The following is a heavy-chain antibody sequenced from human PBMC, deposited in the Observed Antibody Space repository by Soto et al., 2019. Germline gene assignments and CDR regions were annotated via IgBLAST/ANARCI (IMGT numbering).Heavy chain of an antibody. CDR3: ARESTFGENNHNYMDV. CDR1: VFTFSRHG. CDR2: IWSDGSNQ. V-gene: IGHV3-33*01. D-gene: IGHD3-10*01. J-gene: IGHJ6*03. Sequence: QVQLVESGGGVVQPGGSLRLSCAASVFTFSRHGMHWVRQAPGKGLQWVGVIWSDGSNQRYAESVKGRFTISRDNSKNTLYLQMNSLRAEDTAVYYCARESTFGENNHNYMDVWGTGITVTVSS.